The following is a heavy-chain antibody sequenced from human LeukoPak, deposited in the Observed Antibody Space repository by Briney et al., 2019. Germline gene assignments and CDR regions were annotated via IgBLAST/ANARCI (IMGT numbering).Heavy chain of an antibody. D-gene: IGHD1-26*01. CDR2: INPNSGGT. J-gene: IGHJ3*02. Sequence: ASVKVSCKASGNTLTGHYMHWLRQAPGQGLEWMGWINPNSGGTNYTQNFQGRVTMTRDTSISTAYMALSRLRSDDTAVYYCAVFPGIVGATPLRNDAFDIWGQGTMVTVSS. CDR1: GNTLTGHY. V-gene: IGHV1-2*02. CDR3: AVFPGIVGATPLRNDAFDI.